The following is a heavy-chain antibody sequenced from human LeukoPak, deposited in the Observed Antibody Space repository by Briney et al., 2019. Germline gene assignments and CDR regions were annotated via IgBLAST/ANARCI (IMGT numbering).Heavy chain of an antibody. D-gene: IGHD6-19*01. J-gene: IGHJ4*02. CDR3: ARDRVPSEYYFDY. V-gene: IGHV3-33*01. Sequence: GGSLRLSCAASGFTFSNYGMHWVRQAPGRGLERVAAVLYYGSITYYADSVKGRFTISRDNSKNTLYLQMNTLRAEDTAVYYCARDRVPSEYYFDYWGQGTLVTVSS. CDR1: GFTFSNYG. CDR2: VLYYGSIT.